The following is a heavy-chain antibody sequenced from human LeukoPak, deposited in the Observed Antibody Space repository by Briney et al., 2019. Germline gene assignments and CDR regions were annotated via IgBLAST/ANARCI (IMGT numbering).Heavy chain of an antibody. V-gene: IGHV4-59*01. CDR1: GGSISSYY. J-gene: IGHJ4*02. CDR3: ARGGQSPNDF. Sequence: KPSETLSLTCTVSGGSISSYYWSWIRQPPGKGLQWIGYVYYTGKTNYNPSLKSRVTISVDTSKNQFSLKLNSVTAADTAVYYCARGGQSPNDFWGQGTLVTVSS. CDR2: VYYTGKT.